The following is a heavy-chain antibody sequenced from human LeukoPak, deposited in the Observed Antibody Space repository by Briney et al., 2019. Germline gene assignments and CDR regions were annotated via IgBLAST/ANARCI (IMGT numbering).Heavy chain of an antibody. D-gene: IGHD5-12*01. CDR3: ARGLYYYMDV. CDR2: IYHSGST. J-gene: IGHJ6*03. Sequence: SETLSLTCSVSGDSISSRNWWTWVRQTPEKGLEWIGSIYHSGSTNYNPSLKSRVTVSVDTSKNQFSLKLSSVTAADTAVYYCARGLYYYMDVWGKGTTVTVSS. V-gene: IGHV4-4*02. CDR1: GDSISSRNW.